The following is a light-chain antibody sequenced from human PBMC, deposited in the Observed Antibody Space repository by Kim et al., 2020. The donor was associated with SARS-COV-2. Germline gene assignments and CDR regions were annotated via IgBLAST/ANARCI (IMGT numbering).Light chain of an antibody. J-gene: IGLJ2*01. CDR2: GKN. V-gene: IGLV3-19*01. CDR3: NSRDSNDNVV. Sequence: VALGQTVSITCQGDSRRSYYATWYQQKPGQAPILVIYGKNNRPSGIPDRFSGTRSGNTASLTIAGTQAGDEADYYCNSRDSNDNVVFGGGTQLTVL. CDR1: SRRSYY.